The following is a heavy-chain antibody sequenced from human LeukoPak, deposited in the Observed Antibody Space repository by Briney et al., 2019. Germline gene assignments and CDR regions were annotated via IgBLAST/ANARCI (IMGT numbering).Heavy chain of an antibody. V-gene: IGHV1-2*06. J-gene: IGHJ4*02. CDR2: INPNSGGT. D-gene: IGHD2-2*01. CDR1: GYTFTSYD. Sequence: ASVKVSCKASGYTFTSYDINWVRQATGQGLEWMGRINPNSGGTNYAQKFQGRVTMTRDTSISTAYMELSRLRSDDTAVYYCARDPLGYCSSTSCSDYWGQGTLVTVSS. CDR3: ARDPLGYCSSTSCSDY.